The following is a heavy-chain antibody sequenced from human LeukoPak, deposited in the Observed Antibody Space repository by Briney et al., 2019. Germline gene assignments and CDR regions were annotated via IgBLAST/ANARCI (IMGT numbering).Heavy chain of an antibody. V-gene: IGHV7-4-1*02. CDR2: ISTNAGIP. D-gene: IGHD2-15*01. Sequence: GASVKVSCKASGYTFTSYPVNRVRQAPGQGLEWMGWISTNAGIPTYAQGFTGRFVFSLDTSVSTAYLQITSLEAGDTAVYYCARGLGYCSGYSCYPGDWGQGTLVTVSS. CDR3: ARGLGYCSGYSCYPGD. J-gene: IGHJ4*02. CDR1: GYTFTSYP.